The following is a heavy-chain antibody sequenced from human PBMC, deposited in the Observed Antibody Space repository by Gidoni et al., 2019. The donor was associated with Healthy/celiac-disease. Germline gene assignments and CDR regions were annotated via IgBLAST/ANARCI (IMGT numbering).Heavy chain of an antibody. Sequence: EVQLVESGGGLVKPGGSLRLSGAASGFTFSRYSMNWVRQAPGKGLEWVSSISSSSSYIYYADSVKGRFTISRDNAKNSLYLQMNSLRAEDTAVYYCARELARDSSGYGVDYWGQGTLVTVSS. J-gene: IGHJ4*02. V-gene: IGHV3-21*01. D-gene: IGHD3-22*01. CDR1: GFTFSRYS. CDR3: ARELARDSSGYGVDY. CDR2: ISSSSSYI.